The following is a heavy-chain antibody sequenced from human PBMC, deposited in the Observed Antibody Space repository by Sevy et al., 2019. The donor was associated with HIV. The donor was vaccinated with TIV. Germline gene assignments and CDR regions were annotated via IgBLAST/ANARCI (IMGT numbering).Heavy chain of an antibody. CDR1: GDTFSSYA. V-gene: IGHV1-69*06. D-gene: IGHD2-15*01. J-gene: IGHJ6*03. CDR3: ARGPPPRWTVETAHKGGYYYYYMDD. Sequence: ASVKVSCKASGDTFSSYAIRWVRQAPGQGLEWMGGIIPIFGTANYAQKFQGRVTITADTSTSTAYMELSRLRSEDTDVYDYARGPPPRWTVETAHKGGYYYYYMDDWGKGTTVTVSS. CDR2: IIPIFGTA.